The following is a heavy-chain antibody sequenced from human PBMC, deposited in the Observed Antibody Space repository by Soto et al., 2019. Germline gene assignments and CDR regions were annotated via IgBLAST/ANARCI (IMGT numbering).Heavy chain of an antibody. CDR1: GFTFSSYA. CDR2: ISGSGGST. Sequence: GGSLGLSCSASGFTFSSYAMSWVRQAPGKGLEWVSAISGSGGSTYYADSVKGRFTISRDNSKNTLYLQMNSLRAEDTAVYYCAKVTYRAGPASGHYYYYGMDVWGQGTTVTVSS. J-gene: IGHJ6*02. CDR3: AKVTYRAGPASGHYYYYGMDV. D-gene: IGHD3-16*02. V-gene: IGHV3-23*01.